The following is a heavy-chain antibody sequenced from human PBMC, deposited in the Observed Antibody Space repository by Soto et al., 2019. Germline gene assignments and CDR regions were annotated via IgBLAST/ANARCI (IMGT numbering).Heavy chain of an antibody. CDR3: AKDMIWWFDY. D-gene: IGHD5-12*01. CDR2: ISYDGSNK. Sequence: GGSLRLSCAASGFTFSSYGMHWVRQAPGKGLEWVAVISYDGSNKYYADSVKGRFTISRDNSKNTLYLQMNSLRAEDTAVYYCAKDMIWWFDYWGQGTLATVSS. CDR1: GFTFSSYG. V-gene: IGHV3-30*18. J-gene: IGHJ4*02.